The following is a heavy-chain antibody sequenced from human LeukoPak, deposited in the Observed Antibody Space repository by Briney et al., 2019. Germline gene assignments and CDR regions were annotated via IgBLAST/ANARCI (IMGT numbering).Heavy chain of an antibody. V-gene: IGHV1-24*01. CDR1: GYTLTELS. CDR2: FDPEDGET. J-gene: IGHJ6*03. CDR3: ATGMATAKNYYYYYMDV. Sequence: GASVKVSCKVSGYTLTELSMHWVRQAPGKGLEWMGGFDPEDGETIYAQKFQGRVTMTGDTSTDTAYMELSSLRSEDTAVYYCATGMATAKNYYYYYMDVWGKGTTVTVSS. D-gene: IGHD5-18*01.